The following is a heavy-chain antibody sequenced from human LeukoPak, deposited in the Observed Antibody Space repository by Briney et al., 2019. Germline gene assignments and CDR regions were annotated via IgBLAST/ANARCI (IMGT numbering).Heavy chain of an antibody. CDR2: ISDDGGRK. V-gene: IGHV3-30*04. CDR1: GFTFSGYP. D-gene: IGHD4-11*01. Sequence: GGSLRLSCAASGFTFSGYPMHWVRQAPGKGLDWVAIISDDGGRKFYADSVKCRFTISRDNSKNTLYLQMNSLRAEDTAVYYCARGIYSNGNMNDYWGQGTLVTVSS. CDR3: ARGIYSNGNMNDY. J-gene: IGHJ4*02.